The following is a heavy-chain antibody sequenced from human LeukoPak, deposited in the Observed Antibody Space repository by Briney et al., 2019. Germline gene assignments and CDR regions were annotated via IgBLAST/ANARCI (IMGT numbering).Heavy chain of an antibody. CDR1: GFTFTSSA. D-gene: IGHD3-22*01. CDR3: AAAGYYYDSSGYPNGAFDI. CDR2: IVVGSGNT. V-gene: IGHV1-58*02. J-gene: IGHJ3*02. Sequence: SVKVSCKASGFTFTSSAMQWVRQARGQRLEWIGWIVVGSGNTNYAQKFQERVTITRDMSTSTAYMELSSLRSEDTAVYYCAAAGYYYDSSGYPNGAFDIWGQGTMVTVSS.